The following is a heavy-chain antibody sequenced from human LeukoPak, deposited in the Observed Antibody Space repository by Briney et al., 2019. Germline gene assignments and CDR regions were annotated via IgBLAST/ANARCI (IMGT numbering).Heavy chain of an antibody. CDR1: GGSISSGSYY. J-gene: IGHJ6*03. Sequence: PSQTLPLTCTVSGGSISSGSYYWSWIRQPAGKGLEWIGRIYTSGSTNYNPSLKSRVTISVDTSKNQFSLKLSSVTAADTAVYYCARVRLTGDQYYYYYYYMDVWGKGTTVTVSS. V-gene: IGHV4-61*02. CDR3: ARVRLTGDQYYYYYYYMDV. D-gene: IGHD7-27*01. CDR2: IYTSGST.